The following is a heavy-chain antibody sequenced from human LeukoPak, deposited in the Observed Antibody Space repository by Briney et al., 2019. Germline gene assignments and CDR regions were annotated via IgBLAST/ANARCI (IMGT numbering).Heavy chain of an antibody. J-gene: IGHJ4*02. CDR3: ARHTLAVAGTAHFDY. CDR1: GGSFSGYY. CDR2: IYTSGST. V-gene: IGHV4-4*09. Sequence: SETLSLTCAVYGGSFSGYYWSWIRQPPGKGLEWIGYIYTSGSTNYNPSLKSRVTISVDTSKNQFSLKLSSVTAADTAVYYCARHTLAVAGTAHFDYWGQGTLVTVSS. D-gene: IGHD6-19*01.